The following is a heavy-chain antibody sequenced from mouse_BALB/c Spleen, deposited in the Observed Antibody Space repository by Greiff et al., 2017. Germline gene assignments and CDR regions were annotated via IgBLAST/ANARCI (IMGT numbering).Heavy chain of an antibody. J-gene: IGHJ2*01. CDR2: INPSNGGT. Sequence: VQLQQSGAELVKPGASVKLSCKASGYTFTSYYMYWVKQRPGQGLEWIGEINPSNGGTNYNEKFKSKATLTVDKSSSTAYMQLSSLTSEDSAVYDYESSSAYYNGSSYDYWGQGTTLTVSS. D-gene: IGHD1-1*01. CDR1: GYTFTSYY. CDR3: ESSSAYYNGSSYDY. V-gene: IGHV1S81*02.